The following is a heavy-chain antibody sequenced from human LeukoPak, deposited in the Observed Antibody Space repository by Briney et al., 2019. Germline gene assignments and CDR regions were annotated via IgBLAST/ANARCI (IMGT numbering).Heavy chain of an antibody. CDR3: AGGYAYYRSSWTVYYYYYAMDV. Sequence: SETLSLTCAVYGGSFSGYYWSWIRQPPGKGLEWIWEINHSGSTNYNPSLKSRVTISVDTSKNQFPLKLNSVPGADTALYYCAGGYAYYRSSWTVYYYYYAMDVWGQGTTVTVPS. CDR2: INHSGST. J-gene: IGHJ6*02. CDR1: GGSFSGYY. D-gene: IGHD6-13*01. V-gene: IGHV4-34*01.